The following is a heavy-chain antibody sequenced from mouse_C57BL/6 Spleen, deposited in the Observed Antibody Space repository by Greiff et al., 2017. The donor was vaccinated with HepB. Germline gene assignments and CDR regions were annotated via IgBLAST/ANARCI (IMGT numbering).Heavy chain of an antibody. Sequence: QVQLQQPGAELVKPGASVKLSCTASGYTFTCYWLHLVTQRPVRGLEWIGWIDPNSGGTKYNEKFKSKATLTVDKPSSTAYMQLSSLTSEDSAVYYCARLDDYDVDAMDYWGQGTSVTVSS. CDR2: IDPNSGGT. CDR1: GYTFTCYW. V-gene: IGHV1-72*01. D-gene: IGHD2-4*01. CDR3: ARLDDYDVDAMDY. J-gene: IGHJ4*01.